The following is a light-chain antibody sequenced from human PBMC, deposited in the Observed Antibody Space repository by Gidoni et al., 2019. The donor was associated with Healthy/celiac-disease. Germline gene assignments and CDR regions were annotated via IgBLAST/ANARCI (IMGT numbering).Light chain of an antibody. CDR1: QSISSY. V-gene: IGKV1-39*01. CDR3: QQSYSTPPLT. J-gene: IGKJ4*01. CDR2: AAS. Sequence: IQMTPSPSSLSASVGDRVPITCRASQSISSYLNWYQQKPGKAPTLLIYAASSLQRGVPSRCSGSGSGTDFTLTISSLQPEDFATYYCQQSYSTPPLTFGGGTKVEIK.